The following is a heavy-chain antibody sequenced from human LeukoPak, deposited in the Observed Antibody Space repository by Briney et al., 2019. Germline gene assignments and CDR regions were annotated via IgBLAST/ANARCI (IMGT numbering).Heavy chain of an antibody. D-gene: IGHD6-19*01. V-gene: IGHV4-34*01. CDR2: INHSGST. J-gene: IGHJ4*02. CDR3: ASGPIAVAGTAWGA. Sequence: ASETLSLTCAVYGGSFSGYYWSWIRQPPGKGLEWIGEINHSGSTNYNPSLKSRVTISVDTSKNQFSLKLSSVTAADTAVYYCASGPIAVAGTAWGAWGQGTLVTVSS. CDR1: GGSFSGYY.